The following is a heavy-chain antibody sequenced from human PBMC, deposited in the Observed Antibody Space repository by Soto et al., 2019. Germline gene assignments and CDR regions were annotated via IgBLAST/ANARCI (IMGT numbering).Heavy chain of an antibody. CDR1: GFTFSSYE. V-gene: IGHV3-48*03. CDR2: ISSSGSTI. Sequence: EVQLVESGGGLVQPGGSLRLSCAASGFTFSSYEMNWVRQAPGKGLEWGSYISSSGSTIYYADSVKGRFTISRDNAKNSLYLQMNSLRAEDTAVYYCATSTTQLDGEYWGQGTLVTVSS. CDR3: ATSTTQLDGEY. J-gene: IGHJ4*02. D-gene: IGHD6-6*01.